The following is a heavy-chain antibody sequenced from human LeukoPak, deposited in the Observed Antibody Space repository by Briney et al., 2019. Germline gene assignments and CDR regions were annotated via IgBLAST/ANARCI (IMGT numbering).Heavy chain of an antibody. D-gene: IGHD6-19*01. CDR2: IIPIFGTA. J-gene: IGHJ4*02. Sequence: GASVKVSCKASGYTFTGYYMHWVRQAPGQGLEWMGGIIPIFGTANYAQKFQGRVTITADESTSTAYMELSSLRSEDTAVYYCARDPRYSSGWYEDYWGQGTLVTVSS. CDR1: GYTFTGYY. CDR3: ARDPRYSSGWYEDY. V-gene: IGHV1-69*13.